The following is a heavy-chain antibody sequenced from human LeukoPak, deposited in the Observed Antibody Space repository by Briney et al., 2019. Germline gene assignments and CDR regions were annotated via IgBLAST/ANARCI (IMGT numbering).Heavy chain of an antibody. D-gene: IGHD3-10*01. CDR2: ISYNGGTT. Sequence: GESLKISWVASGFTFSTYAMSWVRQAPGKGPEWVASISYNGGTTYYLDSGRGRFTISRDNSKNTLYQQMNSLSTEDTAIYACARDIRDSGNYGWFEPWGEGSLITVSS. V-gene: IGHV3-23*01. CDR1: GFTFSTYA. CDR3: ARDIRDSGNYGWFEP. J-gene: IGHJ5*02.